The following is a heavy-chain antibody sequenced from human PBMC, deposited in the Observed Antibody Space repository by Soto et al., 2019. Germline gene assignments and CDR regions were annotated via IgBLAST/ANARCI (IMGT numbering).Heavy chain of an antibody. CDR3: ARLHSRHGTNGQFDY. CDR2: IWYDGSNK. V-gene: IGHV3-33*01. Sequence: GGSLRLSCAASGFTFSSYGMHWVRQAPGKGLEWVAVIWYDGSNKYYADSVKGRFTISRDNSKNTLYLQMNSLRAEDTAVYYCARLHSRHGTNGQFDYWGHGTLVTAPQ. CDR1: GFTFSSYG. D-gene: IGHD3-22*01. J-gene: IGHJ4*01.